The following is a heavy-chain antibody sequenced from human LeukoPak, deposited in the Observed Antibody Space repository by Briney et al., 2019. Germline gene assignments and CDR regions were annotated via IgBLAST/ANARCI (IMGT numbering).Heavy chain of an antibody. V-gene: IGHV3-74*01. CDR2: INGDGNYT. CDR1: GFTFSSYW. D-gene: IGHD6-19*01. Sequence: PGGSLRLSCAASGFTFSSYWMNWVRQAPGKGLVWVSRINGDGNYTTYADSVKGRFTISRDNAKNTLSLQMNSLRAEDTAVYYCAREYSSGWTSDYWGQGTLVTVSS. CDR3: AREYSSGWTSDY. J-gene: IGHJ4*02.